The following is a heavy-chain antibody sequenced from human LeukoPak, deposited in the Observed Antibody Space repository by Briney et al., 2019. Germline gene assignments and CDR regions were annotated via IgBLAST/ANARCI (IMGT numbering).Heavy chain of an antibody. CDR1: GYTFTGYY. D-gene: IGHD1-26*01. V-gene: IGHV1-2*02. J-gene: IGHJ3*02. CDR2: INPNSGGT. CDR3: ARAGGGSYPMALNAFDI. Sequence: GASVKVSCKASGYTFTGYYMHWVRQAPGQGLEWMGWINPNSGGTNYAQKFQGRVTMTRDTSISTAYMELSRLRSDDTAVYYCARAGGGSYPMALNAFDIWGQGTMVTVSS.